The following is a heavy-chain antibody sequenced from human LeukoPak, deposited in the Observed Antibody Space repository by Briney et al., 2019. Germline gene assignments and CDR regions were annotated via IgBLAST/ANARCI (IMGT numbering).Heavy chain of an antibody. D-gene: IGHD6-13*01. CDR1: GYTFTSYY. CDR2: INPSGGST. V-gene: IGHV1-46*01. Sequence: GASVKVSCKASGYTFTSYYMHWVRQAPGQGLEWMGIINPSGGSTSYAQKFQGRVTMTRDMSTSTVYMELSSLRSEDTAVYYCARDASSSSWPSLLRTAEYFQHWGQGTLVTVSS. J-gene: IGHJ1*01. CDR3: ARDASSSSWPSLLRTAEYFQH.